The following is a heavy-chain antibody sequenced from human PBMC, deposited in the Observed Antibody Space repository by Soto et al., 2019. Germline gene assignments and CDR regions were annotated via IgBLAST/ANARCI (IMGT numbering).Heavy chain of an antibody. D-gene: IGHD1-7*01. CDR1: GFTFSSDG. J-gene: IGHJ3*01. Sequence: GGSLRLSCAASGFTFSSDGMHWVRQAPGKGLEWVAVISYDGSYQYYVDSVKGRFTISRDNSKNTLYLQMNSLRAEDTAVYYCAKDEISKTIRGDAFNLWRQGTMVTVSS. CDR3: AKDEISKTIRGDAFNL. CDR2: ISYDGSYQ. V-gene: IGHV3-30*18.